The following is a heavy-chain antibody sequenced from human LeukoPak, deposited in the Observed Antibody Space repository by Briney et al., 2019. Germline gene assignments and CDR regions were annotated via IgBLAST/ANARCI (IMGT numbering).Heavy chain of an antibody. J-gene: IGHJ4*02. CDR2: INPNSGGR. Sequence: ASVKVSCKASGDTFTGYYMHWVRQAPGQGLEWMGWINPNSGGRNYAQKFQGRVTMTRDTSISTAYMELSRLRSDDTAVYYCARGTYLWGSGYYFDYWGQGTLVTVSS. D-gene: IGHD7-27*01. CDR1: GDTFTGYY. V-gene: IGHV1-2*02. CDR3: ARGTYLWGSGYYFDY.